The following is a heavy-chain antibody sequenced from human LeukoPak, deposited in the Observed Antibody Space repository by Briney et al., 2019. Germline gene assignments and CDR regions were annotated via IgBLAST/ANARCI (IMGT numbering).Heavy chain of an antibody. D-gene: IGHD3-22*01. Sequence: SETLSLTCTVSGGSISSSSYYWGWIRQPPGKGLEWIGSIYYSGSTYYNPSLKSRVTISVDTSKNQFSLKLSSVTGPDTAVYYCARPRITMIVEAFDIWGQGTMVTVSS. V-gene: IGHV4-39*01. J-gene: IGHJ3*02. CDR1: GGSISSSSYY. CDR3: ARPRITMIVEAFDI. CDR2: IYYSGST.